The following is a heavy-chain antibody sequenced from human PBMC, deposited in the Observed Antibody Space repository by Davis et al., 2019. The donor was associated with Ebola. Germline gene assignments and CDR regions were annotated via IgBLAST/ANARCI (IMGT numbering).Heavy chain of an antibody. Sequence: GGSLRLSCAASGFTFSSYAMHWVRQAPGKGLEWVAVISYDGSNKYYADSVKGRFTISRDNSKNTLYLQMNSLRAEDTALYSCAGARAGYFDPWGQGTLVTVSS. V-gene: IGHV3-30-3*01. CDR2: ISYDGSNK. CDR1: GFTFSSYA. J-gene: IGHJ4*02. D-gene: IGHD4/OR15-4a*01. CDR3: AGARAGYFDP.